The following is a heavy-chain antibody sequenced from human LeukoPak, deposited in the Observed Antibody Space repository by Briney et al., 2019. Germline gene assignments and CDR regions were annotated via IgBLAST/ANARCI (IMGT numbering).Heavy chain of an antibody. CDR2: ISGSGGST. CDR3: AKDLLGRGSGSSGLDY. D-gene: IGHD3-10*01. CDR1: GFTFSSYA. J-gene: IGHJ4*02. V-gene: IGHV3-23*01. Sequence: PGGSLRLSCAASGFTFSSYAMNWVRQAPGKGLEWVSAISGSGGSTYYADSVKGRFTISRDNSENTLYLQTNSLRAEDTAVYYCAKDLLGRGSGSSGLDYWGQGTLVTVSS.